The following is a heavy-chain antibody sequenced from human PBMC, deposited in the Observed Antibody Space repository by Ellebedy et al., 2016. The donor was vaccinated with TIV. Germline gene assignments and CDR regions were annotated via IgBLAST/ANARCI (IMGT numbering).Heavy chain of an antibody. V-gene: IGHV3-30-3*01. Sequence: GESLKISCAASGFTFSTYAMHWVRQAPGKGLEWVAAISYDGTYKFYADSVKGRFTISRDNSKNTLYLQLNSLSPEDSAVYYCARDSYDNSARWYGMDVWGQGTTVTVSS. CDR2: ISYDGTYK. D-gene: IGHD3-22*01. CDR1: GFTFSTYA. J-gene: IGHJ6*02. CDR3: ARDSYDNSARWYGMDV.